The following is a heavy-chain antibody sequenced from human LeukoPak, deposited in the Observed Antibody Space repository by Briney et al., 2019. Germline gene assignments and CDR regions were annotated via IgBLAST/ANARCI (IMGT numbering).Heavy chain of an antibody. CDR1: GGSFTGYA. Sequence: SVKVSCKASGGSFTGYAINWVRQAPGQGLDWMGGIIPIFGTTNFARKFQGRITLTTDETTSTAYMELSSLRSEDTAVYYCARNWRSSSWRVDDAFDIWGQGTMVTVSS. CDR2: IIPIFGTT. V-gene: IGHV1-69*05. CDR3: ARNWRSSSWRVDDAFDI. J-gene: IGHJ3*02. D-gene: IGHD6-13*01.